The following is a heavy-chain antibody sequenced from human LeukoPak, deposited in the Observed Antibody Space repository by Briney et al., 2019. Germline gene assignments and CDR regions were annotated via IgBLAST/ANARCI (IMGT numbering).Heavy chain of an antibody. J-gene: IGHJ4*02. CDR1: GFTFSSYG. D-gene: IGHD6-6*01. CDR2: IRYDGSNK. V-gene: IGHV3-30*02. CDR3: AKDKRYSGSGDDY. Sequence: GGSLRLSCAASGFTFSSYGMHWVRQAPGKGLEWVAFIRYDGSNKYYADSVKGRFTISRDNSKNTLYLQMNSLRAEDTAVYYCAKDKRYSGSGDDYWGQGTLVTVSS.